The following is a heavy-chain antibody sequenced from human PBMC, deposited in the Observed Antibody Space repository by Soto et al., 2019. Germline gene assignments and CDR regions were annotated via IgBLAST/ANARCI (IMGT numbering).Heavy chain of an antibody. J-gene: IGHJ3*02. CDR1: GFTPSRLS. D-gene: IGHD3-9*01. CDR2: INSAGSIL. Sequence: EVQLVQSGGALVQPGGTLRLSCAASGFTPSRLSMNWVRKAPGKGLEWISYINSAGSILYYADSVKGRFTISRDNAKNSLYLQMNSLRAEDTAVYYCATGTEFGWLDNPNHALEIWGQGTMVTVSS. CDR3: ATGTEFGWLDNPNHALEI. V-gene: IGHV3-48*01.